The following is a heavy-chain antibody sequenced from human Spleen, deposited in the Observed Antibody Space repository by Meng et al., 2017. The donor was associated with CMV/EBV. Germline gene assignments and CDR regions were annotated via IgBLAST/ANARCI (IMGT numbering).Heavy chain of an antibody. CDR1: GGSISSGDYY. Sequence: VQLQASGPGLVKPSQTLSLTCTVSGGSISSGDYYWSWIRQPPGKGLEWIGYIYYSGSTYYNPSLKSRVTISVDTSKNQFSLKLSSVTAADTAVYYCARSGSYYDSSGYRFDPWGQGTLVTVSS. CDR3: ARSGSYYDSSGYRFDP. V-gene: IGHV4-30-4*08. CDR2: IYYSGST. J-gene: IGHJ5*02. D-gene: IGHD3-22*01.